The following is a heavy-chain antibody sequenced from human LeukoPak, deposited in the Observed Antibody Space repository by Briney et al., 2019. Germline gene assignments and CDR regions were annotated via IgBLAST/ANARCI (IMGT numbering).Heavy chain of an antibody. CDR2: ISGSGISI. V-gene: IGHV3-48*03. CDR1: GFTFSSYE. Sequence: GGSLRLSCAVAGFTFSSYEMSWVRQAPGKGLEWVSYISGSGISIYYADSVKGRSTISRDNAKNSLYLQMNSLRAEDTAVYYCARPPVDSSGSYGYWGQGTLVTVSS. D-gene: IGHD1-26*01. J-gene: IGHJ4*02. CDR3: ARPPVDSSGSYGY.